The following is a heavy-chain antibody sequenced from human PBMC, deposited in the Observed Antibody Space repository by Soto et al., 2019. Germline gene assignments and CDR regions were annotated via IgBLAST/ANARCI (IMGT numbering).Heavy chain of an antibody. Sequence: QVQLVQSGAEVKKPGSSVKVSCKASGDTFSNHTISWVRQAPGQGLEWMGRIIPILGVANYAQKFQGRVTINADKTTTTAYMALSSLRSADTAVYYCARVAEMGTVIEGYYYYMDVWGKGATVTVSS. D-gene: IGHD4-17*01. CDR3: ARVAEMGTVIEGYYYYMDV. J-gene: IGHJ6*03. CDR1: GDTFSNHT. CDR2: IIPILGVA. V-gene: IGHV1-69*04.